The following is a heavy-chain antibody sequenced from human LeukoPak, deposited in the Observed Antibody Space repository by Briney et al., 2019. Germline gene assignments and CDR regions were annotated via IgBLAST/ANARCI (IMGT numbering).Heavy chain of an antibody. CDR3: ARGLRYFDWLSEYYFDY. Sequence: SETLSLTCAVYGGSFSGYYWSWIRQPPGKGLEWIGEINHSGSTNYNPSLKSRVTISVDTSKSQFSLKLSSVTAADTAVYYCARGLRYFDWLSEYYFDYWGQGTLVTVSS. CDR1: GGSFSGYY. V-gene: IGHV4-34*01. J-gene: IGHJ4*02. CDR2: INHSGST. D-gene: IGHD3-9*01.